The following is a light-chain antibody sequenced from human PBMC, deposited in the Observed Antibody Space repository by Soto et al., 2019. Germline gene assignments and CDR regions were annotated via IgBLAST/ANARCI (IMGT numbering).Light chain of an antibody. J-gene: IGKJ1*01. CDR2: DAS. CDR1: QSVGHF. Sequence: EVVLTQSPATLSLSPGERATLSCRASQSVGHFLAWYQQKPGQAPRLLIYDASNRATGIPARFSGSGSGTDVTLTISSLEPEAFAVYYCQPRDWLWTFGLGTKVEIQ. V-gene: IGKV3-11*01. CDR3: QPRDWLWT.